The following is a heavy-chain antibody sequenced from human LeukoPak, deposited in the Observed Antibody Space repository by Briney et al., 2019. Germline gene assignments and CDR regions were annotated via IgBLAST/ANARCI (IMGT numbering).Heavy chain of an antibody. J-gene: IGHJ4*02. CDR3: TRDRSRAEDD. Sequence: GGSLRLSCAASGFTFSGHWMSWVRRAPGKGLEWVANINQGGSDKYYVDSVKGRFTISRDNANNLLYPQMNSLRGEDTAVYYCTRDRSRAEDDWGQGTLVTVSS. CDR1: GFTFSGHW. V-gene: IGHV3-7*01. CDR2: INQGGSDK. D-gene: IGHD1-14*01.